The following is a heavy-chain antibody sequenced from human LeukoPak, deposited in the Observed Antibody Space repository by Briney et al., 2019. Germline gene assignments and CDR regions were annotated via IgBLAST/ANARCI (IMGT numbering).Heavy chain of an antibody. D-gene: IGHD4-17*01. V-gene: IGHV4-34*01. CDR1: GTSFSSYY. J-gene: IGHJ4*02. CDR2: VNHSGYT. CDR3: TRMTTGHDY. Sequence: KPSETLSLTCGVSGTSFSSYYWSWIRQTPGKGLEWIGEVNHSGYTNMNPSLKSRVTISVDTSKNQFFLRMSTVTAADTAVYFCTRMTTGHDYWGQGTLVTVSS.